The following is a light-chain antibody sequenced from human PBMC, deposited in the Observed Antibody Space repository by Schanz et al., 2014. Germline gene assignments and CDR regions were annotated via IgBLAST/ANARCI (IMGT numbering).Light chain of an antibody. CDR1: SSDVGGYNY. CDR2: DVN. Sequence: QSALTQPPSASGSPGQSVTISCTGTSSDVGGYNYVSWYQQHPGKAPKLMIFDVNQRPSGVPDRFSGSKSGNTASLTVSGLQAEDEADYFCSSYAGSNIVVFGGGTKLTVL. J-gene: IGLJ2*01. V-gene: IGLV2-8*01. CDR3: SSYAGSNIVV.